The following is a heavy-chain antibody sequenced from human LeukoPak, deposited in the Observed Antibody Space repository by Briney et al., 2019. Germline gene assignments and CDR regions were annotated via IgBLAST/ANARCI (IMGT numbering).Heavy chain of an antibody. CDR1: GFTFSSYA. J-gene: IGHJ4*02. CDR2: ISSSGTST. Sequence: GGSLTLSCAASGFTFSSYAMRWVRQAPGKGLEWVSAISSSGTSTYYADSGKGRVTISRDYSKNTLYLQMNSLRAEDTAVYYCAKRYSSTSVALDYWGQGTLVTVSS. D-gene: IGHD6-13*01. V-gene: IGHV3-23*01. CDR3: AKRYSSTSVALDY.